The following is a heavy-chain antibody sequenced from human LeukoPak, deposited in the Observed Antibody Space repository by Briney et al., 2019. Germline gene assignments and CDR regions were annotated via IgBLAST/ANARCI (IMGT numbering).Heavy chain of an antibody. D-gene: IGHD3-3*01. CDR3: AKGEFWSGPSHFEF. V-gene: IGHV3-23*01. Sequence: GGSLRLSCTALGFNFKNYGMNWVRQAPGKGLEWVSEISGSGGRTYLADSVKGRFTLSRDDSKNTVYLEMNSLRGEDTAVYYCAKGEFWSGPSHFEFWDQGTLVTVSS. CDR2: ISGSGGRT. J-gene: IGHJ4*02. CDR1: GFNFKNYG.